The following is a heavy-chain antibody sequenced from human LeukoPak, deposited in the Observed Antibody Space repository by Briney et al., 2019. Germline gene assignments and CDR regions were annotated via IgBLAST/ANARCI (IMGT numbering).Heavy chain of an antibody. CDR1: GFTFSSYW. D-gene: IGHD2-21*02. V-gene: IGHV3-7*01. CDR2: INQDGSEK. J-gene: IGHJ6*02. Sequence: GGSLRLSCAASGFTFSSYWMSWVRQAPGKGLEWVANINQDGSEKYYVDSVKGRFTISRDNAKNSLYLQMNSLRAEDTAVYYCARGQSYCGGDCSVPYYYYGMDVWGQGTTVTVSS. CDR3: ARGQSYCGGDCSVPYYYYGMDV.